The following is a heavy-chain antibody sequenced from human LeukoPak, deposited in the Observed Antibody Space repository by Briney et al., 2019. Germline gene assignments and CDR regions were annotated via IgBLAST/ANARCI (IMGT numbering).Heavy chain of an antibody. CDR3: ARDFWSGYPINWFDP. CDR2: INPNRGGT. Sequence: ASVKVSSKASRYTFTSYYMHWVRQAPGHGREWMGWINPNRGGTNYAQKFQGRVTMTRDTSISTAYMELSRLRSDDTAVYYCARDFWSGYPINWFDPWGQGTLVTVSS. D-gene: IGHD3-3*01. V-gene: IGHV1-2*02. CDR1: RYTFTSYY. J-gene: IGHJ5*02.